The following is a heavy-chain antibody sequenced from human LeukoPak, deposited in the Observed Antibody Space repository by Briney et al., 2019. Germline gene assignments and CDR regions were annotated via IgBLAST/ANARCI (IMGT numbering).Heavy chain of an antibody. CDR3: ATLPRGHLFDS. CDR1: GDTLTELS. D-gene: IGHD3-10*01. CDR2: FVPEDGET. Sequence: ASVKVSCKLSGDTLTELSMHWVRQSPGKGHEWMGGFVPEDGETIYAQKFQGRVTMTEDTSTDTAYMELSSLRSDDTAVYFCATLPRGHLFDSWGQGTLVTVSS. J-gene: IGHJ4*02. V-gene: IGHV1-24*01.